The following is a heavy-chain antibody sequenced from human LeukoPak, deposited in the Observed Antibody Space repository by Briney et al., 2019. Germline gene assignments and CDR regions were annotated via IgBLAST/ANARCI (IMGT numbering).Heavy chain of an antibody. CDR3: ARDMERAYYFDY. CDR1: GYTFTSYG. D-gene: IGHD3-10*01. J-gene: IGHJ4*02. CDR2: INPSGGST. Sequence: GASVKVSCKASGYTFTSYGISWVRQAPGQGLEWMGIINPSGGSTSYAQKFQGRVTMTRDMSTSTVYMELSSLRSEDTAVYYCARDMERAYYFDYWGQGTLVTVSS. V-gene: IGHV1-46*01.